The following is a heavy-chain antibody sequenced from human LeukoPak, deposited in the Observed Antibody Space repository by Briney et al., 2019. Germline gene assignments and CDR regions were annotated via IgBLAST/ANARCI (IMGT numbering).Heavy chain of an antibody. V-gene: IGHV3-21*04. CDR3: VREGYSNSWYRS. J-gene: IGHJ5*02. CDR2: ISSDDSFDSFI. CDR1: GFIFSSHH. Sequence: KTGGSLRLSCAASGFIFSSHHMHWVRQPPGKGLEWVSSISSDDSFDSFIYYGNSMKGRFTISRDNSKNTLHLQMNSLRAEDTAVYYCVREGYSNSWYRSWGQGTLVTVSS. D-gene: IGHD6-13*01.